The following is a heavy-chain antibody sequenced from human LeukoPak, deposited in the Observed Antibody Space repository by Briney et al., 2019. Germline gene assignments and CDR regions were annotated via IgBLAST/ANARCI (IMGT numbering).Heavy chain of an antibody. Sequence: SETLSLTCSVSGDSVSSSPYYWGWLRQPPGKGLEWIWNTFSTSTLYNASLRSRVTIAVDTSKNQFSLKLTSATAADTAIDYCARYKCHNYFDPWGQGTLVAVSS. D-gene: IGHD1-20*01. V-gene: IGHV4-61*01. CDR1: GDSVSSSPYY. CDR3: ARYKCHNYFDP. CDR2: TFSTST. J-gene: IGHJ5*02.